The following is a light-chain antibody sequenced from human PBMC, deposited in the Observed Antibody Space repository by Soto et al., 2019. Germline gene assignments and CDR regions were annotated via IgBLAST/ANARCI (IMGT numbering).Light chain of an antibody. V-gene: IGKV3-20*01. CDR3: QQYGSSPLT. Sequence: EIVLTQSPGTLSLSPGERANLSCRASQSDSSNYLACYQQKPGQAPRLLIYVASSRDTGIPDRFSGSGSETYFTLTISRLEPEDFAVYHCQQYGSSPLTFGGGTKVEIK. CDR2: VAS. J-gene: IGKJ4*01. CDR1: QSDSSNY.